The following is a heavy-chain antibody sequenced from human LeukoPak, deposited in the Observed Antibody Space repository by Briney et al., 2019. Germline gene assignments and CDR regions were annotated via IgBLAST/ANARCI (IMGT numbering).Heavy chain of an antibody. CDR2: INSGSSII. Sequence: GGSLRLSCGASGFSLGRYSMDWVRQAPGQGLEWVSQINSGSSIIYYADSVKGRFTISRDNAGNSLYLQMNSLRADDTAVYYCARVLLERPGIDSFDIWGQGTMVTVS. D-gene: IGHD1-1*01. CDR1: GFSLGRYS. J-gene: IGHJ3*02. CDR3: ARVLLERPGIDSFDI. V-gene: IGHV3-48*01.